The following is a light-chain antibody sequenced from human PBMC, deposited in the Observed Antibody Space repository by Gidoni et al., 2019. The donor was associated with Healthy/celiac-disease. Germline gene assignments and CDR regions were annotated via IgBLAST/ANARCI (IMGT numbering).Light chain of an antibody. CDR3: QVWDSSIVV. J-gene: IGLJ2*01. CDR2: QDT. CDR1: NLGNKF. Sequence: SYALTQAPSVSVPPGQTASITCSGDNLGNKFASWYRQKPGQSPVVVIFQDTNRPSGIPERFSGSNSGNTATLTISGTQAMDEGDYYCQVWDSSIVVFGGGTKLTVL. V-gene: IGLV3-1*01.